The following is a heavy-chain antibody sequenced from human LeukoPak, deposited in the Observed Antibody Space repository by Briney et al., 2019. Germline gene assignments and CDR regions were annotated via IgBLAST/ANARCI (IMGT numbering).Heavy chain of an antibody. CDR2: INSDGSST. Sequence: GGSLRLSCAASGFTFSSYWMHWVRQAPGKGLVWVSRINSDGSSTSYADSVKGRFTISRGNAKDTLYLQMNSLRAEDTAVYYCARDYYYYYMDVWGKGTTVTVSS. J-gene: IGHJ6*03. V-gene: IGHV3-74*01. CDR3: ARDYYYYYMDV. CDR1: GFTFSSYW.